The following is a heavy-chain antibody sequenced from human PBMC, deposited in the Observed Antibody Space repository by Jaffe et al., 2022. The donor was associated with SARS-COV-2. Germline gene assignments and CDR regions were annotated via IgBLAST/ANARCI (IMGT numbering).Heavy chain of an antibody. D-gene: IGHD4-17*01. V-gene: IGHV3-9*01. CDR1: GFTFDDYA. J-gene: IGHJ6*02. Sequence: EVQLVESGGGLVQPGRSLRLSCAASGFTFDDYAMHWVRQAPGKGLEWVSGISWNSGSIGYADSVKGRFTISRDNAKNSLYLQMNSLRAEDTALYYCAKDLNFYGDYSQAYYYYGMDVWGQGTTVTVSS. CDR3: AKDLNFYGDYSQAYYYYGMDV. CDR2: ISWNSGSI.